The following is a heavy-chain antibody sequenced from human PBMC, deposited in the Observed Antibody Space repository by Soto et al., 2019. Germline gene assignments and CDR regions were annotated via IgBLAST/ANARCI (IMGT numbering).Heavy chain of an antibody. CDR1: GYSFVSHG. CDR3: ARDVQHCWEYATGGFDY. J-gene: IGHJ4*02. Sequence: QIQLVQSRPEVKKPGASVRLSCKASGYSFVSHGISWVRQAPGQGLEWMAWIGPYKGGTKYAQRLQGRVTVTTDTPTSSVYMELRTVGTDDTSFYYCARDVQHCWEYATGGFDYWGQGTLVAVSS. D-gene: IGHD3-16*01. CDR2: IGPYKGGT. V-gene: IGHV1-18*04.